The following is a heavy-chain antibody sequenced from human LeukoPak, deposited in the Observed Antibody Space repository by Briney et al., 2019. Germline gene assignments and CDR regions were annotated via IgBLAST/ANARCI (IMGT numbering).Heavy chain of an antibody. CDR2: NSAYNGNT. J-gene: IGHJ4*02. D-gene: IGHD3-10*01. Sequence: ASVKVSCKASGYTFTSYGISWVRQAPGQGLEWMGWNSAYNGNTNYAQKLQGRVTMTTDTSTSTAYMELRGLRSDDTAVYYCARDHVRWFGELFGRPPFDYWGQGTLVTVSS. CDR1: GYTFTSYG. V-gene: IGHV1-18*01. CDR3: ARDHVRWFGELFGRPPFDY.